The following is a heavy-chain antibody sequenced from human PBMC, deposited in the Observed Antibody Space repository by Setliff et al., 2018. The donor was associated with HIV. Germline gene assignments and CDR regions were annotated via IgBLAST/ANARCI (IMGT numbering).Heavy chain of an antibody. Sequence: NPSETLSLTCAVSGVSISSRNWWSWVRQPPGKGLEWIGEINYSGNTNYNPSLKSRVTISVDTSKNQFSLKLSSVTAADTAVYYCASRIYYYDSSRVLREEGFDPWGQGTLVTVSS. V-gene: IGHV4-4*02. CDR1: GVSISSRNW. CDR3: ASRIYYYDSSRVLREEGFDP. D-gene: IGHD3-22*01. CDR2: INYSGNT. J-gene: IGHJ5*02.